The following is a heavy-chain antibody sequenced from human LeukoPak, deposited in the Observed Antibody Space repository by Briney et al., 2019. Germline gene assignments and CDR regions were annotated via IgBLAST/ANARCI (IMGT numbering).Heavy chain of an antibody. D-gene: IGHD3-16*01. CDR1: GGSISSYY. Sequence: SETLSLTCTVSGGSISSYYWSWIRQPPGKGLEWIGYIYYSGSTNYNPSLKSRVTISVDTSKNQFSLKLSSVTAADTAMYYCARAHYVNGAFDIWGQGTMVTVSS. CDR3: ARAHYVNGAFDI. CDR2: IYYSGST. J-gene: IGHJ3*02. V-gene: IGHV4-59*12.